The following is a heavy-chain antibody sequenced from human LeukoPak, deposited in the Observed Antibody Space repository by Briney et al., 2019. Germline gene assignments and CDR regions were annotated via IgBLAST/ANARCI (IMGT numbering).Heavy chain of an antibody. D-gene: IGHD6-13*01. Sequence: GGSLRLSCAASGFTFSSYSMNWVRQAPGKGLEWVSSISSSSSYIYYADSVKGRFTISRDNAKNSLYLQMNSLRAEDTAVYYCARVRQQLVPDAFDIWGRGTMVTVSS. J-gene: IGHJ3*02. V-gene: IGHV3-21*01. CDR1: GFTFSSYS. CDR3: ARVRQQLVPDAFDI. CDR2: ISSSSSYI.